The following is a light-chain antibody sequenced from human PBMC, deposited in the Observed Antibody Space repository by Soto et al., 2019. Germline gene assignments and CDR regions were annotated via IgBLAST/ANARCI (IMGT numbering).Light chain of an antibody. J-gene: IGLJ3*02. CDR1: SSDVGGYNY. CDR2: EVT. V-gene: IGLV2-8*01. CDR3: SSYTSSSTLV. Sequence: QPVLTQPPSASGSPGQSVTISCTGTSSDVGGYNYVSWYQQHPGKAPRLMVYEVTKRPSGVPARFSGSKSGNTASLTVSGLQAEDEADYYCSSYTSSSTLVFGGGTKLTVL.